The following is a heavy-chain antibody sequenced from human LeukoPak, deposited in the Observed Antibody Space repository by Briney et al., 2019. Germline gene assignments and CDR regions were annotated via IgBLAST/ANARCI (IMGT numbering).Heavy chain of an antibody. J-gene: IGHJ5*02. CDR1: GGSISSGGYS. V-gene: IGHV4-30-2*01. CDR3: ASTKAVAGTGWFDP. Sequence: SQTLSLTCAVSGGSISSGGYSWSWIRQPPGKGLEWIGYIYHSGSTYYNPSLKSRVTISVDRSKNQFSLKLSSVTAADTAVYYCASTKAVAGTGWFDPWGQGILVTVSS. D-gene: IGHD6-19*01. CDR2: IYHSGST.